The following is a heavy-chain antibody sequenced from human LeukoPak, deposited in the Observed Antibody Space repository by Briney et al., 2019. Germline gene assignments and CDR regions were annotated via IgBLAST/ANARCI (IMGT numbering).Heavy chain of an antibody. D-gene: IGHD2-15*01. CDR3: ERAVVWVVFGGFDP. V-gene: IGHV3-33*01. Sequence: GGSLRLSCAASGFTFSSYGMHWLRQAPGKGREGVAVIWYDGSNKYYADSVKGRFTISRDNSKNTLYLQMNSLRAEDTAVYYCERAVVWVVFGGFDPWGQGTLVTVSS. J-gene: IGHJ5*02. CDR2: IWYDGSNK. CDR1: GFTFSSYG.